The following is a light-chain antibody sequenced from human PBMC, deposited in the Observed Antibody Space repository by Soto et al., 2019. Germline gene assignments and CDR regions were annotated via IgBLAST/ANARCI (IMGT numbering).Light chain of an antibody. CDR2: KAS. V-gene: IGKV1-5*03. CDR3: HQYNSSPLT. Sequence: DIQMTQSPSTLYASVGDRVTITCRAGQSIGASLAWFQQKPGKAPNLLIYKASSLESGVPSRFSGSGSGTEFTLTISTLQPDDFATYYCHQYNSSPLTFGGGTKVEI. CDR1: QSIGAS. J-gene: IGKJ4*01.